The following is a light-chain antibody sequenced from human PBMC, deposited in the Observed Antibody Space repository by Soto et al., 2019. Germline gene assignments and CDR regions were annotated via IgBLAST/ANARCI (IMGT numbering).Light chain of an antibody. CDR3: HQRYNWLT. J-gene: IGKJ4*01. CDR1: QTVSTY. V-gene: IGKV3-11*01. Sequence: IVLTQSPATLSLSPGERATLSCRARQTVSTYLSWYQHKPGQAPRLLIYGASKRATGIPARFSGSGSGTDFTLTISSLEPEESSVYYCHQRYNWLTFGGGTKVEIK. CDR2: GAS.